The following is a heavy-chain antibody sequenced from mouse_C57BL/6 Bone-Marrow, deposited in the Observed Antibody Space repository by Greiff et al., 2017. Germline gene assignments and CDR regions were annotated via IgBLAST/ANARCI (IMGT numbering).Heavy chain of an antibody. V-gene: IGHV1-81*01. J-gene: IGHJ3*01. D-gene: IGHD2-4*01. CDR3: ARGDYDAFFAY. Sequence: QVQLQQSGAELARPGASVKLSCKASGYTFTSYGISWVKQRPGQGLEWIGEICPRSGNTYYTEKFKGKATLTTDKSDSTAYMELRRLTSEVSAVYLWARGDYDAFFAYWGQGTLVTVSA. CDR1: GYTFTSYG. CDR2: ICPRSGNT.